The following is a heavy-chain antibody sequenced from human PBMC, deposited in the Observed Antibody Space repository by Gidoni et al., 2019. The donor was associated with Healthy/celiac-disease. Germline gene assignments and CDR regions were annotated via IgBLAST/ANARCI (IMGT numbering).Heavy chain of an antibody. V-gene: IGHV4-31*03. D-gene: IGHD3-10*01. Sequence: QVQLQESGPGLVKPSQTLSLTCTVSGGSISSGGYYWSWIRQHPGKGLEWIGYIYYSGSTYYNPSLKSRVTISVDTSKNQFSLKLSSVTAADTAVYYCAGQRTGFGDLHPLDYWGQGTLVTVSS. CDR3: AGQRTGFGDLHPLDY. CDR1: GGSISSGGYY. J-gene: IGHJ4*02. CDR2: IYYSGST.